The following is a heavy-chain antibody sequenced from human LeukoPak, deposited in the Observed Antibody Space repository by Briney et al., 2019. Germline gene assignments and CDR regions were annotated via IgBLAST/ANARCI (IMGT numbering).Heavy chain of an antibody. Sequence: GGSLRLSCAASGFTFTSYSMNWVRQAPGKGLEWVSTISGGGGSTYYADSVKGRFTISRDNSKNTLYLQVNSLRAEDTAVYYCAKGGKWDVTPFDYWGQGTLVPVSS. D-gene: IGHD1-26*01. CDR1: GFTFTSYS. CDR3: AKGGKWDVTPFDY. CDR2: ISGGGGST. V-gene: IGHV3-23*01. J-gene: IGHJ4*02.